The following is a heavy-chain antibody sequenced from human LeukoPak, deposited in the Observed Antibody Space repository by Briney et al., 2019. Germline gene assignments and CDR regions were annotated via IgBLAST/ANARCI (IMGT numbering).Heavy chain of an antibody. J-gene: IGHJ4*02. CDR3: AKGDIVVVVAATTLFDY. D-gene: IGHD2-15*01. Sequence: GGSLRLSCAASGFTLSSYEMNWVRQAPGKGLEWVSYISSSGSTIYYADSVKGRFTISRDNAKNSLYLQMNSLRAEDTAVYYCAKGDIVVVVAATTLFDYWGQGTLVTVSS. CDR1: GFTLSSYE. CDR2: ISSSGSTI. V-gene: IGHV3-48*03.